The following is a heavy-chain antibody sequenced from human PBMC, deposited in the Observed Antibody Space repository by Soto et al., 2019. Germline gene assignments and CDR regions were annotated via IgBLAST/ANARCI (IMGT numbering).Heavy chain of an antibody. D-gene: IGHD3-22*01. CDR1: GGSISSYY. Sequence: SETLSLTCTVSGGSISSYYWSWIRQPPGKGLEWIGYIYYSGSTNYNPSLKSRVTISVDTSKNQFSLKLSSVTAADTAVYYCARFTDSYYGMDVWGQGTTVTVSS. CDR3: ARFTDSYYGMDV. V-gene: IGHV4-59*01. CDR2: IYYSGST. J-gene: IGHJ6*02.